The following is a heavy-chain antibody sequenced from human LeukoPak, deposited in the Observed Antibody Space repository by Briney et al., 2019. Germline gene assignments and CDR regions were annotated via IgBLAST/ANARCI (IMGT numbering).Heavy chain of an antibody. CDR2: IYYSGST. CDR1: GGSISSSSYY. V-gene: IGHV4-39*01. J-gene: IGHJ4*02. CDR3: ARSGYDALFDY. D-gene: IGHD5-12*01. Sequence: SETLSLTCTVSGGSISSSSYYWGWIRQPPGKGLGWIGSIYYSGSTYYNPSLKSRVTISVDTSKNQFSLKLSSVTAADTAVYYCARSGYDALFDYWGQGTLVTVSS.